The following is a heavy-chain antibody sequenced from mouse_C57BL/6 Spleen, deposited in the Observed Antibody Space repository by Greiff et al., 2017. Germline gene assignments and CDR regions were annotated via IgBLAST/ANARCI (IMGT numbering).Heavy chain of an antibody. V-gene: IGHV14-2*01. J-gene: IGHJ2*01. CDR1: GFNIKDYY. CDR2: IDPEDGET. D-gene: IGHD1-1*01. CDR3: ARNSRYYGSSYPYCDY. Sequence: EVKLVESGAELVKPGASVKLSCTASGFNIKDYYMHWVKQRQEKGLEWIGRIDPEDGETKYAPKFQGKATITADTSSNPSYLQLSSLTSEDTAVYYCARNSRYYGSSYPYCDYWGQGTTLTVSS.